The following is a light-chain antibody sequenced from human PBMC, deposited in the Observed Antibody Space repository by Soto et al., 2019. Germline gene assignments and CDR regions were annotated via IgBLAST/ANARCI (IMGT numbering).Light chain of an antibody. J-gene: IGLJ1*01. V-gene: IGLV7-43*01. Sequence: QAVVTQEPSLTVSPGGTVTLTCASSTGAVTSGYYPNWFQQKPGQAPRALIYSTGNKHSWTPARFSGSLLGGKAALTLSGVQPEDEAEYYCLLYYGGAQGVFGTGTKV. CDR2: STG. CDR1: TGAVTSGYY. CDR3: LLYYGGAQGV.